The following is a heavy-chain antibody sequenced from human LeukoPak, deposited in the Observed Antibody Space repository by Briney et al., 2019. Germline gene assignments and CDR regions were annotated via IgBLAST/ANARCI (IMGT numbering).Heavy chain of an antibody. D-gene: IGHD3-3*01. Sequence: SETLSLTCTVSGGSISSYYWSWIRQPPGKGLEWIAYISDIGSINYNPSLKSRVTISLDTSKNQFSLKLSSVTAADTAVYYCARGSYDFWSGYYLNFVYWGQGTLVTVSS. CDR3: ARGSYDFWSGYYLNFVY. CDR2: ISDIGSI. V-gene: IGHV4-59*08. CDR1: GGSISSYY. J-gene: IGHJ4*02.